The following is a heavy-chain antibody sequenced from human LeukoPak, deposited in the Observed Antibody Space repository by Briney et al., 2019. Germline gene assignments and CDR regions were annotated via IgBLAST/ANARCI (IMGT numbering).Heavy chain of an antibody. Sequence: ASETLSLTCAVYGGSFSGYYWSWIRQPPGEGLEWIGEINHSGSTNYNPSLKSRVTISVDTSKNQFSLKLSSVTAADTAVYYCARELGNSGYDSEPISGFDHWGQGTLVTVSS. CDR3: ARELGNSGYDSEPISGFDH. V-gene: IGHV4-34*01. CDR1: GGSFSGYY. D-gene: IGHD5-12*01. J-gene: IGHJ4*02. CDR2: INHSGST.